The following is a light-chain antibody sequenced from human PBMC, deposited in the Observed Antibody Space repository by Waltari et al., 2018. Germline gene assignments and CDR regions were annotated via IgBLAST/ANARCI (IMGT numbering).Light chain of an antibody. J-gene: IGLJ3*02. V-gene: IGLV1-40*01. CDR1: RSNIGATYD. Sequence: QSVLTQPPSLSGAPGQRVNITCTGSRSNIGATYDVHWYQQFPGTAPKLLISRSTNRPAGVPDRFSGSKSGTSASLAITGLQAEDVADYYCQSYDSLTGWVFGGGTRLTVL. CDR2: RST. CDR3: QSYDSLTGWV.